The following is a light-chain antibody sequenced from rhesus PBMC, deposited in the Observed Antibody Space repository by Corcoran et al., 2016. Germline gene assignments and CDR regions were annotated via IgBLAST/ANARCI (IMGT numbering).Light chain of an antibody. Sequence: DIQMTQSPSSLSASVGDTVTITCRASQGISSWLAWYQQKPGKAPKPLIYYASNLQSGVPSRFSGNGSGTDYTLTISSLQPEDFANYYCQQYDDLPWTFGQGAKVEIK. CDR3: QQYDDLPWT. CDR2: YAS. CDR1: QGISSW. V-gene: IGKV1-19*01. J-gene: IGKJ1*01.